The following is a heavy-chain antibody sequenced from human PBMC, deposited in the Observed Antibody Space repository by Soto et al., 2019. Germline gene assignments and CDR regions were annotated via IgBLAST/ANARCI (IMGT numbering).Heavy chain of an antibody. Sequence: EVQLEESGGGLVKPGGSLRLSCAASGFTFSSYSMNWVRQAPGKGLEWVSSISSSSSYIYYADSVKGRFTISRDNAKNSLYLQMNSLRAEDTAVYYCAREDIVLMVYAQRDAFDIWGQGTMVTVSS. CDR2: ISSSSSYI. CDR1: GFTFSSYS. CDR3: AREDIVLMVYAQRDAFDI. V-gene: IGHV3-21*01. J-gene: IGHJ3*02. D-gene: IGHD2-8*01.